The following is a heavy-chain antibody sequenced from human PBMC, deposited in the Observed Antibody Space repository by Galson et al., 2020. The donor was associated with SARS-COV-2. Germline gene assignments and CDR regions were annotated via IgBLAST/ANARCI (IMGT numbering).Heavy chain of an antibody. CDR3: ARELAENTNWFDP. J-gene: IGHJ5*02. CDR2: FYYGGNT. V-gene: IGHV4-31*03. D-gene: IGHD1-1*01. CDR1: GASISSGGYF. Sequence: SETLSLTCTVSGASISSGGYFWSWIRHHPGKGLEWIGYFYYGGNTYYNPSLKNRVSISVDTSNNQFSLKLTSVTAADTAMYYCARELAENTNWFDPWGQGTLVTVSS.